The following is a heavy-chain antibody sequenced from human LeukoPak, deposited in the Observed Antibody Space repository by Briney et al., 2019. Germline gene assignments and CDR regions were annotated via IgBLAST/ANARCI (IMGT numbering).Heavy chain of an antibody. CDR1: GDSISSGSYY. V-gene: IGHV4-61*10. D-gene: IGHD2-21*02. J-gene: IGHJ6*03. Sequence: SETLSLTCAVSGDSISSGSYYWSWIRQPAGKGLEWIGRVYKSGSTNYNPSLKSRVTISVDTSKNQFSLKLSSVTAADTAVYYCARAYCGGDCYSSLYYYMDVWGKGTTVTISS. CDR2: VYKSGST. CDR3: ARAYCGGDCYSSLYYYMDV.